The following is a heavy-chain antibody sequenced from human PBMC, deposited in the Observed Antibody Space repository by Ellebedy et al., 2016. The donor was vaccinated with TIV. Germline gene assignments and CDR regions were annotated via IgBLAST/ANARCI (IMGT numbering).Heavy chain of an antibody. J-gene: IGHJ3*02. V-gene: IGHV3-7*01. Sequence: GESLKISCAASGFTFSSYWMSWVRRAPGKGLEWVANIKQDGSEKWYVDSVKGRFTISRDNAKNSLYLQMNSLRAEDTAVYYCARGDYYDSSGYYIDAFDIWGQGTMVTVSS. CDR3: ARGDYYDSSGYYIDAFDI. CDR2: IKQDGSEK. CDR1: GFTFSSYW. D-gene: IGHD3-22*01.